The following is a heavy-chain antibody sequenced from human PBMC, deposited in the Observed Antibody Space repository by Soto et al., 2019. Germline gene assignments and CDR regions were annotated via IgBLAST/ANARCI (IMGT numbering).Heavy chain of an antibody. V-gene: IGHV3-48*01. CDR1: GFTFSSYS. Sequence: EVQLVESGGGLVQPGGSLRLSCAASGFTFSSYSMNWVRQAPGKGLEWVSYISSSSSTIYYADSVKGRFTISRDNAKNSRYLQRNSLGAEDTAWYYWASASSSWNGALRFDYWGQGTLVTVSS. CDR2: ISSSSSTI. CDR3: ASASSSWNGALRFDY. J-gene: IGHJ4*02. D-gene: IGHD6-13*01.